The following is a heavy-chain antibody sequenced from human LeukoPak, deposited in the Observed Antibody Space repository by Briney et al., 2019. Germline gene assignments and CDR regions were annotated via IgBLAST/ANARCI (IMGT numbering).Heavy chain of an antibody. CDR3: ARDFTDSSGWHYDAFDI. Sequence: GGSLRLSCAASGFTVSSNYMSWVRQAPGKGLEWVSVIYSGGSTYYADSVKGRFTISRDNSRNTLFLQMNSLRAEDTAVYYCARDFTDSSGWHYDAFDIWGQGTMVTVSS. J-gene: IGHJ3*02. D-gene: IGHD6-19*01. CDR1: GFTVSSNY. V-gene: IGHV3-53*01. CDR2: IYSGGST.